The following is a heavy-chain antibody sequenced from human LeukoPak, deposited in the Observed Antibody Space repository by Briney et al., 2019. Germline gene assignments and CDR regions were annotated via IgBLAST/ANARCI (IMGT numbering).Heavy chain of an antibody. CDR3: ARAKGRSPLFDY. CDR1: GDSVSXXXXX. J-gene: IGHJ4*02. CDR2: XXYXXKWYN. V-gene: IGHV6-1*01. Sequence: SQTLSLTCAXSGDSVSXXXXXXXXIRQSPSRXLXXXXXXXYXXKWYNDXAVSXXXRXAXNPDTSKNQFSLQLNSVTPEDTAVYYCARAKGRSPLFDYWGQGTLVTVSS. D-gene: IGHD6-13*01.